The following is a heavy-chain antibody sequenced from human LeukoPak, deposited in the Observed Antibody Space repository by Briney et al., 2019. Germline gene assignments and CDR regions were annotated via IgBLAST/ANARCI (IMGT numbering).Heavy chain of an antibody. CDR2: MNPTSGNT. J-gene: IGHJ4*02. V-gene: IGHV1-8*01. CDR3: ARAHRRGAGSYNY. D-gene: IGHD3-10*01. CDR1: GYTFTSYD. Sequence: GASVKASCKASGYTFTSYDINWVRPATGRGLEWMGWMNPTSGNTGYAQKFQGRVTRTRNTSISTAYMELSSLRSEDTAVYYCARAHRRGAGSYNYWGQGTLVTVSS.